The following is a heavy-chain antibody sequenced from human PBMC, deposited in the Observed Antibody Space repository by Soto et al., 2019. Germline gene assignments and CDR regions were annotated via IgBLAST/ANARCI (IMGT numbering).Heavy chain of an antibody. CDR1: GGSFSGYY. D-gene: IGHD6-19*01. Sequence: SETLSLTCAVYGGSFSGYYWSWIRQPPGKGLEWIGEINHSGSTNYNPSLKSRVTISVDTSKNQFSLKLSSVTAADTAVYYCARSGYRAVAGTCGYWGQGTLVTVS. V-gene: IGHV4-34*01. J-gene: IGHJ4*02. CDR2: INHSGST. CDR3: ARSGYRAVAGTCGY.